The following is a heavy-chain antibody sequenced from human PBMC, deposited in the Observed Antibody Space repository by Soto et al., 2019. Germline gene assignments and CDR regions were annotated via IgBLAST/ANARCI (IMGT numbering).Heavy chain of an antibody. CDR2: ISAYNGNT. CDR3: ARVLAVAGPIRIFDY. V-gene: IGHV1-18*01. CDR1: GYTFTSYG. Sequence: ASVKVSCTASGYTFTSYGISWVRQAPGQGLEWMGWISAYNGNTNYAQKLQGRVTMTTDTSTSTAYMELRSLRSDDTAVYYCARVLAVAGPIRIFDYWGQGTLVTVSS. J-gene: IGHJ4*02. D-gene: IGHD6-19*01.